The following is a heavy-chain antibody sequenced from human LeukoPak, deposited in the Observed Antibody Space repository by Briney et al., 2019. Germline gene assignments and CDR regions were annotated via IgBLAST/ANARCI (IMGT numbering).Heavy chain of an antibody. CDR3: AKDSYSKGDY. D-gene: IGHD4-11*01. V-gene: IGHV3-7*05. J-gene: IGHJ4*02. CDR1: GFTFSNYW. Sequence: GGSLRLSCAASGFTFSNYWMSWVRQAPGKGLEWVANIKQDGSESNYAGSVKGRFTISRDNAKNSLYLQMNSLRAEDTAVYYCAKDSYSKGDYWGQGTLVTVSS. CDR2: IKQDGSES.